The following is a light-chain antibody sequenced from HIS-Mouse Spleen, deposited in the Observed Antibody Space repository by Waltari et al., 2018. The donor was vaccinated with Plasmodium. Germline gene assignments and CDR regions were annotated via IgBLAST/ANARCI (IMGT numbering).Light chain of an antibody. CDR1: QDSSNY. V-gene: IGKV1-33*01. CDR3: QQYDNLSLT. Sequence: DIQMTQSPSSLSASVGHRVTITCQASQDSSNYVNWYPQKPGKAPKLLIYDASNLETGVPSRFSGSGSGTDFTFTISSLQPEDIATYYCQQYDNLSLTFGGGTKVEIK. J-gene: IGKJ4*01. CDR2: DAS.